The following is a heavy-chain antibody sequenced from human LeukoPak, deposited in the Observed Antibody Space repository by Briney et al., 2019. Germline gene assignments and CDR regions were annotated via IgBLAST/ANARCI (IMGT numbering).Heavy chain of an antibody. CDR1: DDSIRTNHYY. D-gene: IGHD1-26*01. V-gene: IGHV4-39*07. Sequence: PSETLSLTCTVSDDSIRTNHYYWGWIRQPPGKGLEWIGRILDRGSTYYNPSLKIRVTISLDTSRNQFSLNLRSVTAADTAVYYCARSLSGLLAYFDLWGRGTLVTVSS. CDR3: ARSLSGLLAYFDL. J-gene: IGHJ2*01. CDR2: ILDRGST.